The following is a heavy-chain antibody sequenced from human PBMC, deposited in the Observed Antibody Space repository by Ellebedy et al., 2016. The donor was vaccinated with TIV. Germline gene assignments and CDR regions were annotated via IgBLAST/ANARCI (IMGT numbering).Heavy chain of an antibody. CDR3: ARSGGLDS. CDR2: ISSTGYYI. D-gene: IGHD1-26*01. V-gene: IGHV3-21*01. CDR1: GFTFTSYS. Sequence: GESLKISCAASGFTFTSYSMNWVRQAPGKGLEWVSSISSTGYYIYYADSVKGRFTISRDDAMSSLFLQMNSLSAEDTAVYYCARSGGLDSWGQGTLVTVSS. J-gene: IGHJ4*02.